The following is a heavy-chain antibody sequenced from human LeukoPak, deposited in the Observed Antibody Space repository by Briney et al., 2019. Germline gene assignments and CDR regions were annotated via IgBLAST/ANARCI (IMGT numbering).Heavy chain of an antibody. CDR1: GYTFTSYG. D-gene: IGHD1-1*01. Sequence: ASVTVSCTASGYTFTSYGISWVRQAPGQGHEWMGWISAYNGNTNYEQKLQGRVTMTTDTSTSTAYMELRSLRSDDTAVYYCARDIEDLVQSGDYWGQGTLVTVSS. CDR3: ARDIEDLVQSGDY. CDR2: ISAYNGNT. V-gene: IGHV1-18*01. J-gene: IGHJ4*02.